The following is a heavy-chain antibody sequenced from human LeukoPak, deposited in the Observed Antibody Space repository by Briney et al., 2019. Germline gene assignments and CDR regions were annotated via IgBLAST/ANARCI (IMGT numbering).Heavy chain of an antibody. Sequence: GRSLRLSCVASGFTFSSYTMQWVRQAPGKGLDWVALMWGDGTNEYYADSVKGRFTVSRDNSKNTLYLQMNSLRAEDTAVYYCARDLGYSSGHPFDYWGQGTLVTVSS. V-gene: IGHV3-33*01. CDR3: ARDLGYSSGHPFDY. J-gene: IGHJ4*02. CDR2: MWGDGTNE. D-gene: IGHD6-19*01. CDR1: GFTFSSYT.